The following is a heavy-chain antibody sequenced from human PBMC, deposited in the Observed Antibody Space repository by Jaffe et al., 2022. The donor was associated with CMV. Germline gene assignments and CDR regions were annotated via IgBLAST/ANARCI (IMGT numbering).Heavy chain of an antibody. V-gene: IGHV4-61*01. J-gene: IGHJ4*02. CDR3: GRAGQWNDLLLEK. Sequence: QVQLQESGPGLVKPSETLSLTCTVSGGSVSSGSFYWSWIRQPPGKRLEWIGYISSSGSTNYNPSLKSRVTISLDTSKNQFSLKLTSVTAADTAVYHCGRAGQWNDLLLEKWGQGTLVTVSS. CDR1: GGSVSSGSFY. D-gene: IGHD6-19*01. CDR2: ISSSGST.